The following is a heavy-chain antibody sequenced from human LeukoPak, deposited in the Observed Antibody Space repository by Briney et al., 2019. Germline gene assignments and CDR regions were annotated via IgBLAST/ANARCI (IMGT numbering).Heavy chain of an antibody. V-gene: IGHV4-39*01. CDR1: GGSISSSSSY. D-gene: IGHD2-2*01. Sequence: SETLSLTCTVSGGSISSSSSYWGWIRQPPGKGLEWIGNIYYSGSTYYNPSLKSRVTISVDTSKNQFSLKLSSVTAADTAVYYCARVGRYCSSTSCYWGWFDPWGQGTLVTVSS. CDR3: ARVGRYCSSTSCYWGWFDP. J-gene: IGHJ5*02. CDR2: IYYSGST.